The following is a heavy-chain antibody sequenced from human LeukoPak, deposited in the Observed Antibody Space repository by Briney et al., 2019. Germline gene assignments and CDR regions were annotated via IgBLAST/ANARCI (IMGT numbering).Heavy chain of an antibody. CDR3: ARAILLTGSEYYFDS. CDR1: GFTFSSYG. Sequence: GRSLRLSYAASGFTFSSYGMHWVRQAPGKGLEWVAVISYDGSNKYYADSVKGRFTISRDNSKNTLYLQMNSLRPDDTATYYCARAILLTGSEYYFDSWGQGTLVTVSS. D-gene: IGHD3-9*01. V-gene: IGHV3-30*03. J-gene: IGHJ4*02. CDR2: ISYDGSNK.